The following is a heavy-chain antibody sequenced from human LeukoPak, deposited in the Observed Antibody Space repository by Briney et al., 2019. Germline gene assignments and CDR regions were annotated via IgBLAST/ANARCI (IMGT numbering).Heavy chain of an antibody. J-gene: IGHJ4*02. CDR2: ISYDGSNK. CDR3: AKEGYSNYVLDY. V-gene: IGHV3-30*18. D-gene: IGHD4-11*01. CDR1: GFIFSSYW. Sequence: GGSLRLSCAASGFIFSSYWMTWVRQAPGRGLEWVAVISYDGSNKYYADSVKGRFTISRDNSKNTLYLQMNSLRAEDTAVYYCAKEGYSNYVLDYWGQGTLVTVSS.